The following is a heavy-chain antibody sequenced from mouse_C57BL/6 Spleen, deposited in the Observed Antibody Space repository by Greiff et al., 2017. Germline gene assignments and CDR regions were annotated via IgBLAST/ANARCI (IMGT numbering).Heavy chain of an antibody. CDR1: GYTFTSYW. J-gene: IGHJ4*01. D-gene: IGHD1-1*01. Sequence: QVQLQPGAELVKPGASVKMSCKASGYTFTSYWITWVKQRPGQGLEWIGDIYPGSGSTNYNEKFKSKATLTVDTSSSTAYMQLSSLTSEDSAVYYCASGNYGSSYDYYAMDYWGQGTSVTVSS. V-gene: IGHV1-55*01. CDR3: ASGNYGSSYDYYAMDY. CDR2: IYPGSGST.